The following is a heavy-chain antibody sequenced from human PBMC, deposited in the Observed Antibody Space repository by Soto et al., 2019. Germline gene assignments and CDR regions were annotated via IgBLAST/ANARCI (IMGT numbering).Heavy chain of an antibody. CDR1: GFTFSNYG. Sequence: QVQLVESGGGVVQPGRCLRLSCVASGFTFSNYGMHWVRQAPAKGLEWVALIWYDGSNTYYADSVKGRFTISRDNSKNTLSRQMNSRRAEDTAVYYCERVFDCSDAICRPCDAFDRWGQGTMVTVSS. D-gene: IGHD2-15*01. CDR2: IWYDGSNT. CDR3: ERVFDCSDAICRPCDAFDR. V-gene: IGHV3-33*01. J-gene: IGHJ3*01.